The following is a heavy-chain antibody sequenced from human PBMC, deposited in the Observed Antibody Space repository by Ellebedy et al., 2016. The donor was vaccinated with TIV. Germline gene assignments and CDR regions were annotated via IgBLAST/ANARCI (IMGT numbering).Heavy chain of an antibody. CDR2: ISGSGNYT. J-gene: IGHJ6*02. V-gene: IGHV3-23*01. D-gene: IGHD4-17*01. Sequence: PGGSLRLSCVASGFSFDTYAMSWVRQAPGKGLEGVSTISGSGNYTYYADSVKGRFTISRDNSKNTLFLQMNSLTAEDTAAYYCAKDLSYGDFDYYYYGMDVWGQGTTVTVSS. CDR1: GFSFDTYA. CDR3: AKDLSYGDFDYYYYGMDV.